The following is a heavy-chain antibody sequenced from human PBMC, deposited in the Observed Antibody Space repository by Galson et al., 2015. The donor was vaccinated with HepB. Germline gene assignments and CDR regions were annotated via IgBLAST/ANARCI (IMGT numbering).Heavy chain of an antibody. CDR1: GYTFTGYY. CDR2: INPNSGGT. D-gene: IGHD1-1*01. CDR3: ARESLGTTGTLGFDY. V-gene: IGHV1-2*02. J-gene: IGHJ4*02. Sequence: SVKVSCKASGYTFTGYYIHWVRQAPGQGLEWMGWINPNSGGTNYAQKFQGRVTMTRDTSISTAYMELSRLRSDDTAVYYCARESLGTTGTLGFDYWGQGTLGTVSS.